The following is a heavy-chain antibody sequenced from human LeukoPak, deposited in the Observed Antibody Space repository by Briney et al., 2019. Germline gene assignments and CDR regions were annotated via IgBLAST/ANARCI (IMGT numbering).Heavy chain of an antibody. V-gene: IGHV4-59*01. D-gene: IGHD5-18*01. CDR3: ARDKAGYTEY. Sequence: PSETLSLTCIVSGGSIGSYYWSWIRQPPGKGLEWIGYFYYTGSTNYSPSLKSRVTISVDTSKNQISLKLSSVTAADTAVYYCARDKAGYTEYWGQGALVTVSS. CDR2: FYYTGST. CDR1: GGSIGSYY. J-gene: IGHJ4*02.